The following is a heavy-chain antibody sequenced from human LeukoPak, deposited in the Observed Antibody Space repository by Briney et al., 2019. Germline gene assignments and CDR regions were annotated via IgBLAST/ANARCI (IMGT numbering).Heavy chain of an antibody. D-gene: IGHD3-10*01. J-gene: IGHJ4*02. Sequence: GGSLRLSCAASGFTFSSYAMSWVRQAPGKGLEWVSAISGSGGSTYYADSVKGGFTISRDNSKNTLYLQMNSLRAEDTAVYYCAKYYGSGTELDYWGQGTLVTVSS. CDR2: ISGSGGST. V-gene: IGHV3-23*01. CDR1: GFTFSSYA. CDR3: AKYYGSGTELDY.